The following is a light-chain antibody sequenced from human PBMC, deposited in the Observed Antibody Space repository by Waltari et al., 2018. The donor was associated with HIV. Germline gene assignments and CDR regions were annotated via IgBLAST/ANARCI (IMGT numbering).Light chain of an antibody. J-gene: IGKJ4*01. V-gene: IGKV3-15*01. CDR1: QSVSSN. Sequence: EIVMTQSPATLYVSPGERTILSCRASQSVSSNLAWYKQTPGQAPRLIIHSASTRATGIPARFSGGGSGTDFTLTIPSLQSEDSGFYYCQQYGSWPLTFGGGTKVEIK. CDR2: SAS. CDR3: QQYGSWPLT.